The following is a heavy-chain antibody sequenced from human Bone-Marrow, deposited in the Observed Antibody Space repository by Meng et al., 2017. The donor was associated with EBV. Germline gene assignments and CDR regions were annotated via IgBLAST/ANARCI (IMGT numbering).Heavy chain of an antibody. V-gene: IGHV1-69*01. CDR1: GGTFRSDA. J-gene: IGHJ4*02. CDR3: ASESGRGFTPDY. CDR2: FIPMTGVA. Sequence: QGQRVQSGAEVKKPGSSVMVSCKPSGGTFRSDAISWVRQAPGQGLVWMGGFIPMTGVAHYAQKFQDRVSIIADESTSTHYLELSSLRSEDTAIYFCASESGRGFTPDYWGQGTLVTVSS. D-gene: IGHD3-10*01.